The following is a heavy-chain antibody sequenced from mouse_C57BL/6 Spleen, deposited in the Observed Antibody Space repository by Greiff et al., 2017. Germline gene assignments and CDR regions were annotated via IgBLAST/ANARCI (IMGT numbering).Heavy chain of an antibody. D-gene: IGHD2-2*01. CDR3: ARSFGYRFYAMDY. J-gene: IGHJ4*01. CDR1: GYAFSSYW. Sequence: VQLQQSGAELVKPGASVKISCKASGYAFSSYWMTWVKQRPGKGLEWIGQIYPGDGDTNYNGKFKGKATLTADKSSSTAYMQLSSLTSEDSAVYFCARSFGYRFYAMDYWGQGTSVTVSS. CDR2: IYPGDGDT. V-gene: IGHV1-80*01.